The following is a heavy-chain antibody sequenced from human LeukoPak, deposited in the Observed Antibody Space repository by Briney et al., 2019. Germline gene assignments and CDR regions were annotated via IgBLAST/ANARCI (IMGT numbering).Heavy chain of an antibody. Sequence: KTSETLSLTCTVSGGSINRSRYYWAWIPQPPGKGMEWIGSMHPSESTYYNPSLRSRVTISVDTSKNQFSLSLTSVTAADRAVYYCARQPPYSSTFDVWGQGTMVSVSS. CDR1: GGSINRSRYY. CDR3: ARQPPYSSTFDV. D-gene: IGHD2-21*01. J-gene: IGHJ3*01. CDR2: MHPSEST. V-gene: IGHV4-39*01.